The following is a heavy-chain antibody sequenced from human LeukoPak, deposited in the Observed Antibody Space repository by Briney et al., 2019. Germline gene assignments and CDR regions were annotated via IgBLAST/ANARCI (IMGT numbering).Heavy chain of an antibody. CDR2: IKQDGSAK. J-gene: IGHJ3*02. D-gene: IGHD5-12*01. CDR1: GFTFNNYW. V-gene: IGHV3-7*01. CDR3: AGGHGYDLDAFDI. Sequence: HSGGSLRLSCAASGFTFNNYWMSWVRQVPGKGLQWVANIKQDGSAKFYVDSVKGRFTISRDNTKNSLYLRMNSLRVEDTAVYYCAGGHGYDLDAFDIWGQETMVTVSS.